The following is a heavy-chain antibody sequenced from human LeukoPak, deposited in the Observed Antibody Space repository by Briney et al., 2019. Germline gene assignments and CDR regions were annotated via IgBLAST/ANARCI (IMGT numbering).Heavy chain of an antibody. D-gene: IGHD3-16*02. V-gene: IGHV1-8*01. CDR2: MNPNSGNT. J-gene: IGHJ5*02. Sequence: GASVKVSCKASGYTFTSYDINWVRHATGQGLEWMGWMNPNSGNTGYAQKFQGRVTMTRNTSISTAYMELSSLRSEDTAVYYCARSPGRLGELSPWGQGTLVTVSS. CDR1: GYTFTSYD. CDR3: ARSPGRLGELSP.